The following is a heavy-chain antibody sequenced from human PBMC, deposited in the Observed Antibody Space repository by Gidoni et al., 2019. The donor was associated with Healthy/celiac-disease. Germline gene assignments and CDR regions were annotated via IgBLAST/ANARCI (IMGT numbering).Heavy chain of an antibody. CDR1: GGTFSSYA. CDR3: ARDLGRGLLRGARYYFDY. Sequence: QGQLVQSGAEVTNPGSSVKVHCKASGGTFSSYAISWVRQAPGQGLEWMGGIIPIFGTANYAQKFQGRVTITADESTSTAYMELSSLRSEDTAVYYCARDLGRGLLRGARYYFDYWGQGTLVTVSS. CDR2: IIPIFGTA. D-gene: IGHD1-26*01. J-gene: IGHJ4*02. V-gene: IGHV1-69*01.